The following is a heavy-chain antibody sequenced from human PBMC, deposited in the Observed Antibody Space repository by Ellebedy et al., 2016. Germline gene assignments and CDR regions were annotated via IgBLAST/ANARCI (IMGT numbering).Heavy chain of an antibody. V-gene: IGHV3-20*04. CDR3: ARDLGGYEFDH. J-gene: IGHJ4*02. CDR1: GFTFDDYG. CDR2: INWNGGIT. D-gene: IGHD1-1*01. Sequence: GESLKISCSASGFTFDDYGMTWVRQAPGKGLEWVSGINWNGGITQYADSVKGRFTISRDNANNSLYLQMNSLRAEDTAFYYCARDLGGYEFDHWGQGSLVSVS.